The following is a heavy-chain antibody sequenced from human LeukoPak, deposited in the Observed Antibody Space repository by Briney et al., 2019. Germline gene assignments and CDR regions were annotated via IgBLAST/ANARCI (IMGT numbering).Heavy chain of an antibody. CDR1: GFTFSSYW. CDR3: ARGDLDTAMAPFDY. J-gene: IGHJ4*02. V-gene: IGHV3-7*01. D-gene: IGHD5-18*01. CDR2: IKQDGSEK. Sequence: GGSLRLSCAASGFTFSSYWMSWVRQAPGKGLEWVANIKQDGSEKYYVDSVKGRFTISRDNAKNSLYLQMNSLRAEDTAVYYYARGDLDTAMAPFDYWGQGTLVTVSS.